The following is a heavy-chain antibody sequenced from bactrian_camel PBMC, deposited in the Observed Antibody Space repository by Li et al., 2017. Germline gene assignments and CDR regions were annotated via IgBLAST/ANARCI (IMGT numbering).Heavy chain of an antibody. J-gene: IGHJ6*01. Sequence: HVQLVESGGGLVQPGGSLRLSCAASGFAFSKYGMSWVRQAPGKGLEWVSGIYGDVKSAYYAESMKGRFTISRDNAKNTLYLQLNLLKPEDTAVYYCTKDRGRAVVAGSFDSWGQGTQVTVS. V-gene: IGHV3S7*01. CDR1: GFAFSKYG. CDR2: IYGDVKSA. D-gene: IGHD6*01. CDR3: TKDRGRAVVAGSFDS.